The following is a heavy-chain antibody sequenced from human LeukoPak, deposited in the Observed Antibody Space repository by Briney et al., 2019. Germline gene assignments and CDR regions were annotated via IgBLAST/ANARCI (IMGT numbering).Heavy chain of an antibody. V-gene: IGHV4-34*01. Sequence: SETLSLTCAVYGGSFSGYYWSWIRQPPGKGLEWIGEINHSGSTNYNLSLKSRVTISVDTSKNQFSLKLSSVTAADTAVYYCALSEWLVRDAFDIWGQGTMVTVSS. CDR3: ALSEWLVRDAFDI. CDR2: INHSGST. CDR1: GGSFSGYY. D-gene: IGHD6-19*01. J-gene: IGHJ3*02.